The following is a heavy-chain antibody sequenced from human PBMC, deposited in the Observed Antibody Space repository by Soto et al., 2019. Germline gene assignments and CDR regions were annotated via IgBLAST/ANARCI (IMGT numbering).Heavy chain of an antibody. J-gene: IGHJ6*02. CDR1: GFTFSSYS. CDR2: ICYNGNNK. Sequence: LKLSCAASGFTFSSYSMHWVRHAPGKRREWVAFICYNGNNKYYGVSVKGRFTVSRDNSKNTLYLQLNSLRAEDTAVYYCARVIAATGVSYYGMDVWGQGTTVTVFS. CDR3: ARVIAATGVSYYGMDV. V-gene: IGHV3-33*01. D-gene: IGHD6-13*01.